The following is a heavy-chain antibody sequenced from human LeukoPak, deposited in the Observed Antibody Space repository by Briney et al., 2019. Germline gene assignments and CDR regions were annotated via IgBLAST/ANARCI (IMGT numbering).Heavy chain of an antibody. D-gene: IGHD3-22*01. CDR1: GYTFTSYG. CDR3: ARGDYYDSSGYRDRDAFDI. J-gene: IGHJ3*02. V-gene: IGHV1-18*01. Sequence: ASVKVSCKASGYTFTSYGISWVRQAPGQGLEWMGWISAYNGNTNYAQKLQGRVTMATDTSTSTAYMELRSLRSDDTAVYYCARGDYYDSSGYRDRDAFDIWGQGTMVTVSS. CDR2: ISAYNGNT.